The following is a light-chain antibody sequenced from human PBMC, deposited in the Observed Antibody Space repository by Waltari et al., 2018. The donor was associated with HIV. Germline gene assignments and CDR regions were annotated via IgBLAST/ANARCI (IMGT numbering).Light chain of an antibody. CDR1: QSVSSW. V-gene: IGKV1-5*03. CDR3: QQYSAYPLT. Sequence: DIQLTQSPSTPSASVVVRVSITCRASQSVSSWLAWYQQKPGRAPKLLIYQASSLESGVPSRFSGGGSGTEFTLTISNLQAEDFTTFYCQQYSAYPLTFGGGTKLEIK. J-gene: IGKJ4*01. CDR2: QAS.